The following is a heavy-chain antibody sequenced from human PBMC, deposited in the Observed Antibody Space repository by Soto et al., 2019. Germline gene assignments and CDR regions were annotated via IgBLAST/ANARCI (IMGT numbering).Heavy chain of an antibody. CDR2: ISAYNGNT. V-gene: IGHV1-18*04. J-gene: IGHJ5*02. D-gene: IGHD2-2*02. CDR3: ARIGRNCSCTSCYSWFDP. Sequence: ASVKVSCKASGYTFTSYGISWVRQAPGQGLEWMGWISAYNGNTNYAQKLQGRVTMTTDTSTSTAYMELRSLRSDDTAVYYCARIGRNCSCTSCYSWFDPWGQGTLVTVSS. CDR1: GYTFTSYG.